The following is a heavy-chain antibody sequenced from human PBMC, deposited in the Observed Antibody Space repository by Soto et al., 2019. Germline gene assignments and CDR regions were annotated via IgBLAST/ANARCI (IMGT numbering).Heavy chain of an antibody. CDR3: AKRGYSSGSPTRAFDF. CDR1: GFTFSSNA. CDR2: ISGSGATT. Sequence: EVQLLESGGGLLQPGGSLRLSCAASGFTFSSNAMGWVRQAPGKGLEWVSVISGSGATTYYADSVKGRFTISRDTSKNTLYLHMDSLPAEDTAMYYCAKRGYSSGSPTRAFDFWGQGTMVTVSS. J-gene: IGHJ3*01. V-gene: IGHV3-23*01. D-gene: IGHD3-22*01.